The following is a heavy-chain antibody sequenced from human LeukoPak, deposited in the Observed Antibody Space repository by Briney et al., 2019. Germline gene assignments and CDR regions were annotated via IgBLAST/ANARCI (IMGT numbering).Heavy chain of an antibody. CDR3: ARADPYSSSPYYFDY. D-gene: IGHD6-13*01. Sequence: ASVKVSCKASGYTFTSYYIHWVRQAPGQGLEWMGIIKPSGGSTSYAQKFQGRVTMTRDTSTSTVYMELSSLRSEDTAVYYCARADPYSSSPYYFDYWGQGTLVTVSS. V-gene: IGHV1-46*01. CDR1: GYTFTSYY. CDR2: IKPSGGST. J-gene: IGHJ4*02.